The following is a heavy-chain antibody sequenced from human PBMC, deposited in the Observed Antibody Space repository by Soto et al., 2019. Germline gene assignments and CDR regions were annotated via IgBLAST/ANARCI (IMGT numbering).Heavy chain of an antibody. CDR2: IYYSGTT. Sequence: QVQLQESGPGLVRPSQTLSLTCSVSGGSISSGDYYWSWIRQPPGKGLEWIGYIYYSGTTYYNPSLKRRVTGSVATSKTPLSLNLSSVTAADTAVYYCARSSGYDWDWYFDLWGRGTLVTVSS. J-gene: IGHJ2*01. V-gene: IGHV4-30-4*01. CDR3: ARSSGYDWDWYFDL. D-gene: IGHD5-12*01. CDR1: GGSISSGDYY.